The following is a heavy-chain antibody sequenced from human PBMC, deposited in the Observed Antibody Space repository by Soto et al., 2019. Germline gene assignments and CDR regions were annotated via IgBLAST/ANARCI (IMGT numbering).Heavy chain of an antibody. CDR1: GDSVSSTRYH. Sequence: SETLSLTCTVSGDSVSSTRYHWNWIRQPPGKGLEWIGCMYYTGSTYYNPSLESRVTISVDTSKNQFSLKLSSVTAADTAVYYCARHNYGMDVWGQGTTLTVSS. CDR3: ARHNYGMDV. CDR2: MYYTGST. J-gene: IGHJ6*02. V-gene: IGHV4-39*01.